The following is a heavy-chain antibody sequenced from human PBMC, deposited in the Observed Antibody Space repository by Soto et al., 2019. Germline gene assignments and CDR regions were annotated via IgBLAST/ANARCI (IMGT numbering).Heavy chain of an antibody. CDR1: GGTFSSYT. J-gene: IGHJ6*02. CDR3: ARDSSRYCSGGSCPEDYYYYGMDV. V-gene: IGHV1-69*04. CDR2: IIPILGIA. Sequence: SVKVSCKASGGTFSSYTISWVRQAPGQGLEWMGRIIPILGIANYAQKFQGRVTITADKSTSTAYMELSSLRSEDTAVYYCARDSSRYCSGGSCPEDYYYYGMDVWGQGTTVTVSS. D-gene: IGHD2-15*01.